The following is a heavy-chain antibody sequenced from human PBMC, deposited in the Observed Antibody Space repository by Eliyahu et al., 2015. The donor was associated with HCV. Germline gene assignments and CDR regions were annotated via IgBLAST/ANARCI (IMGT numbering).Heavy chain of an antibody. D-gene: IGHD2/OR15-2a*01. CDR3: ASRSKDPRDY. Sequence: QLVESGGDMVQPGGSLRXSXAAXGFSLSXYDMDWVRQAPGKGLEWXSSISFGSASIYYADSVKGRFTISRDNAKNSVYLQMNSLRAVDTAVYYCASRSKDPRDYWGQGTLVTVSS. J-gene: IGHJ4*02. CDR1: GFSLSXYD. CDR2: ISFGSASI. V-gene: IGHV3-48*01.